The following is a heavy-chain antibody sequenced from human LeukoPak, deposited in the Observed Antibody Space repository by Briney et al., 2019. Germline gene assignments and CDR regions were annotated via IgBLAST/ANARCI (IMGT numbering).Heavy chain of an antibody. V-gene: IGHV3-21*01. CDR2: ISSSSSYI. CDR3: ARSTVAATVAFDI. Sequence: GGSLRLSCAASGFTFSSYTMNWVRQAPGKGLEWVSSISSSSSYIYYADSVKGRFTISRDNAKNSLYLQMNSLGAEDTAVYYCARSTVAATVAFDIWGQGTMVTDSS. CDR1: GFTFSSYT. J-gene: IGHJ3*02. D-gene: IGHD6-19*01.